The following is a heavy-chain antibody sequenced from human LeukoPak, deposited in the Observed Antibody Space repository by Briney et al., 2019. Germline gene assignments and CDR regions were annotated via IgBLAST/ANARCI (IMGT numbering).Heavy chain of an antibody. Sequence: ASVKVSCQVSGGTFSSYATSWVRQPAGHGLEWMGRIIPILGRANYAQKLQGRVKMTADRATSTAYMELSSLRSEDTAVYYCARQNYYGAGSYLVAWRAIGYWGQGTLVTVSS. J-gene: IGHJ4*02. CDR3: ARQNYYGAGSYLVAWRAIGY. V-gene: IGHV1-69*04. CDR1: GGTFSSYA. D-gene: IGHD3-10*01. CDR2: IIPILGRA.